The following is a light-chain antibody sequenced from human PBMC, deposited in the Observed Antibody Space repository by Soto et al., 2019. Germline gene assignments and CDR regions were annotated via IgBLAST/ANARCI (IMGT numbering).Light chain of an antibody. Sequence: VLTQPPSVSVAPGKTARITCGGNNIGSKSVHWYQQKPGQAPVLVIYYDSDRPSGIPERFSGSNSGNTATLTISRVEAGDEADYYCQVWDSSSDRDVVFGGGTRLTVL. CDR2: YDS. V-gene: IGLV3-21*04. CDR1: NIGSKS. CDR3: QVWDSSSDRDVV. J-gene: IGLJ2*01.